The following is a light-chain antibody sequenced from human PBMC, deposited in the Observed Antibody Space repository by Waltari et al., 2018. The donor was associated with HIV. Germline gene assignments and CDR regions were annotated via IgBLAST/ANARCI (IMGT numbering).Light chain of an antibody. Sequence: QSALTQPASVSGSPGQSITISCTGTSSDIGGYNFVWYQQHPGRAPRLMIYEVTSRPSGVSNRFSGSRSGNTASLTISGLQAEDEADYYCSSYTSSATGVLFGGGTTLTVL. CDR1: SSDIGGYNF. CDR3: SSYTSSATGVL. V-gene: IGLV2-14*01. CDR2: EVT. J-gene: IGLJ2*01.